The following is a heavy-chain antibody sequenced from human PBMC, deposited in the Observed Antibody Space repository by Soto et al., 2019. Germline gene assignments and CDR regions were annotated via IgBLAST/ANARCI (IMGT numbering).Heavy chain of an antibody. CDR3: ARQMFVGGMDL. V-gene: IGHV4-59*08. CDR2: IYYSGST. CDR1: GASISSYY. D-gene: IGHD3-10*02. Sequence: QVQLQESGPGLVKPSETLSLTCTVSGASISSYYWSWIRQPPGKGLEWIGFIYYSGSTNYNPSLKRRVTISVDTSKNQFSLRLSSVTAADTAVYHCARQMFVGGMDLWGQGTTVTVSS. J-gene: IGHJ6*02.